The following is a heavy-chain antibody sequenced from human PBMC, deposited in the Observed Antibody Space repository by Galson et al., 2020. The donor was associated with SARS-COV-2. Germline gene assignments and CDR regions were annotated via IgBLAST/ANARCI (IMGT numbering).Heavy chain of an antibody. CDR3: AREDVVVVAATPFYYYYYMDV. Sequence: QLGESLKISCAASGFTFSSYAMHWVRQAPGKGLEWVAVISYDGSHKYYADSVKGRFTISRDNSKNTLYLQMNSLRAEDTAVYYCAREDVVVVAATPFYYYYYMDVWGKGTTVTVSS. D-gene: IGHD2-15*01. CDR1: GFTFSSYA. CDR2: ISYDGSHK. V-gene: IGHV3-30*04. J-gene: IGHJ6*03.